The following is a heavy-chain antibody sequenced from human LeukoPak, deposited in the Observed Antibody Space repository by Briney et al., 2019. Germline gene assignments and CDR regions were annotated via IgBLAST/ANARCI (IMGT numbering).Heavy chain of an antibody. CDR1: GFTVSSNY. Sequence: GSLRLSCAASGFTVSSNYMSWVRQAPGKGLEWIGEINHSGSTNYNPSLKSRVTISVDTSKNQFSLKLSSVTAADTAVYYCARGYYDILTGYYFDYWGQGTLVTVSS. CDR2: INHSGST. V-gene: IGHV4-34*01. J-gene: IGHJ4*02. CDR3: ARGYYDILTGYYFDY. D-gene: IGHD3-9*01.